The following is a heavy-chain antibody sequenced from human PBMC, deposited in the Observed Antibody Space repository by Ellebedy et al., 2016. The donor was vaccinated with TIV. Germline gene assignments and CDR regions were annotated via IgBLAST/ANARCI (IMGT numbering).Heavy chain of an antibody. V-gene: IGHV3-30*02. CDR1: GFTFSSYG. CDR3: ARGVSLYGSGSYWFY. CDR2: IRYDGSNK. J-gene: IGHJ4*02. D-gene: IGHD3-10*01. Sequence: GESLKISCAASGFTFSSYGMHWVRQAPGKGLEWVAFIRYDGSNKYYADSVKGRFTISRDNSKNTLYLQMNSLRAEDTAVYYCARGVSLYGSGSYWFYWGQGTLVTVSS.